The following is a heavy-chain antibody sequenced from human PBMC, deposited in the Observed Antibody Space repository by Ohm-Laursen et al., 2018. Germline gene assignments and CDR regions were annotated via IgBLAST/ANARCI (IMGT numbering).Heavy chain of an antibody. CDR3: AVAREFNFDY. Sequence: SLRLSCAASGFTFSAYWMSWVRQAPGKGLEWVANIKQDGSEKYYVDSVKGRFTISRDNAKNSLYLQMNNLKAEDTAVYYGAVAREFNFDYWGQGTLVAVSS. D-gene: IGHD2/OR15-2a*01. V-gene: IGHV3-7*01. CDR2: IKQDGSEK. J-gene: IGHJ4*02. CDR1: GFTFSAYW.